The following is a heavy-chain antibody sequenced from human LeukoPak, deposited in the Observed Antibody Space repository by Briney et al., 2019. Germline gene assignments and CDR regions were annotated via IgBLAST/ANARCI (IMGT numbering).Heavy chain of an antibody. J-gene: IGHJ4*02. Sequence: ASVKVSCKASGYTFTGYYMHWVRQAPGQGLEWMGWINPNSGGTNYAQKFQGRVTMTRDTSISTAYMELSRLRSDDTAVYYCASLLGYRSGGSCSPYYFDYWGQGTLVTVSS. D-gene: IGHD2-15*01. V-gene: IGHV1-2*02. CDR3: ASLLGYRSGGSCSPYYFDY. CDR2: INPNSGGT. CDR1: GYTFTGYY.